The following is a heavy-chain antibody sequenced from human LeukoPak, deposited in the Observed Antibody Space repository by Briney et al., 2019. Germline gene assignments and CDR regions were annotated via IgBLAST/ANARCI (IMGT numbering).Heavy chain of an antibody. Sequence: GGSLRLSCAASGFTFSSYSMNWVRQAPGKGLEWVSCISSSRSYKYYADSVKGRFTISRDNAKNSLYLQMNSLRAEDTAVYYCGSERRRDYGGSYWGQGTLVTVSS. CDR3: GSERRRDYGGSY. V-gene: IGHV3-21*01. D-gene: IGHD2-21*01. J-gene: IGHJ4*02. CDR1: GFTFSSYS. CDR2: ISSSRSYK.